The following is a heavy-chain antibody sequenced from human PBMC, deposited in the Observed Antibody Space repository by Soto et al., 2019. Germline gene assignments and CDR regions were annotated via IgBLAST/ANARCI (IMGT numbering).Heavy chain of an antibody. V-gene: IGHV3-7*03. CDR1: GFIFNDYW. CDR2: IKQDGSEK. D-gene: IGHD1-26*01. CDR3: VRCNSGSYWIPEY. Sequence: QPGGSLRLSCAISGFIFNDYWMTWVRQAPGKGLEWVANIKQDGSEKYYVDSVKGRFTISRDNAKYSLYLQMNSLRAEDTAVYYCVRCNSGSYWIPEYWGQGTLVTVSS. J-gene: IGHJ4*02.